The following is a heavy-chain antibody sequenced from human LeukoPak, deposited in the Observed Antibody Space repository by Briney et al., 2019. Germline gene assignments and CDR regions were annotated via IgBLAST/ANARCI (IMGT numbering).Heavy chain of an antibody. D-gene: IGHD6-19*01. Sequence: PSETLSLTCTVSDDSITNNFYFWGWIRQPPGTGLEWIGTIYYSGTAYYNPSLKSRVTISLDTSKNQFSLKLPSVTAADTAVYYCARHKVAVPQGFDYWGQGTLVTVSS. CDR3: ARHKVAVPQGFDY. CDR2: IYYSGTA. J-gene: IGHJ4*02. CDR1: DDSITNNFYF. V-gene: IGHV4-39*01.